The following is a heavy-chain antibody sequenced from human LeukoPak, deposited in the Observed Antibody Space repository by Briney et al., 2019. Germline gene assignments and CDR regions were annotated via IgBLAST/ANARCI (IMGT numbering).Heavy chain of an antibody. CDR1: GFTFSSYA. Sequence: GGSLRLSCAASGFTFSSYAMSWVRQAPGKGLEWVSAISGSGGSTYYADSVKGRFTISRDNSKNTLYLQMNSLRAEDTAVYYCAKAEPGYCSSTSCPMGYWGQGTLVTVSS. CDR3: AKAEPGYCSSTSCPMGY. D-gene: IGHD2-2*01. J-gene: IGHJ4*02. V-gene: IGHV3-23*01. CDR2: ISGSGGST.